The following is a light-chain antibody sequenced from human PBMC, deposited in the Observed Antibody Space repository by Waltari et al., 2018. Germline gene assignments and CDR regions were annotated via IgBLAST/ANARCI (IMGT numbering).Light chain of an antibody. CDR2: MAS. V-gene: IGKV1-5*03. CDR3: QQYNSYPWT. Sequence: DIHMTQSPSTLSASVGDRVSISCRASQSINTWLAWYQQKPGKAPKLLIYMASSLESGVPTRFSGSGSGTEFTLTISSLQPDDFATYYCQQYNSYPWTFGQGTKVEIK. J-gene: IGKJ1*01. CDR1: QSINTW.